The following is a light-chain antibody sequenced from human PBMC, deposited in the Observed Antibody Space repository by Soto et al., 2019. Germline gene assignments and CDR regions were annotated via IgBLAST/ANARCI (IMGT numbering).Light chain of an antibody. CDR2: YAS. Sequence: DIQMTQSPSAMSASVGDRVTITCRASQDISNYLAWFQQKPGKVPKRLIFYASTLQTGVPSRSSGSGSGPEFTLTISSLQPEDCATYDCLQHNDYPGTFGQGTRLEIK. CDR1: QDISNY. J-gene: IGKJ2*01. CDR3: LQHNDYPGT. V-gene: IGKV1-17*03.